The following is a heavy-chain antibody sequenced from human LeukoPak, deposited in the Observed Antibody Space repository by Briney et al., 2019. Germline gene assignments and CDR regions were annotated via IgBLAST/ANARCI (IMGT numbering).Heavy chain of an antibody. V-gene: IGHV1-24*01. Sequence: ASVKVSCKVSGYTLTELSMHWVRQAPGKGLEWRGGFDPGDGETIYAQKFQGRVTMTEDTSTDTAYMELRSLRSDDTAVYYCAREDYGDYSPPDYWGQGTLVTVSS. D-gene: IGHD4-17*01. CDR1: GYTLTELS. J-gene: IGHJ4*02. CDR3: AREDYGDYSPPDY. CDR2: FDPGDGET.